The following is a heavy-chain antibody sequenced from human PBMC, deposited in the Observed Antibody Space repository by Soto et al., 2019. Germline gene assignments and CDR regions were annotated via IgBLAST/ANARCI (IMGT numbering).Heavy chain of an antibody. Sequence: QVQLQQWGAGLLKPSETLSLTCAVYGGSFSGYYWSWIRQPPGKGLEWIGEINHSGSTNYNPSLKSRVTISVDTSKNQFSLKLSSVTAADTAVYYCARIYDFWSGPGQEYYYYYMDVWGKGTTVTVSS. V-gene: IGHV4-34*01. CDR1: GGSFSGYY. CDR2: INHSGST. J-gene: IGHJ6*03. CDR3: ARIYDFWSGPGQEYYYYYMDV. D-gene: IGHD3-3*01.